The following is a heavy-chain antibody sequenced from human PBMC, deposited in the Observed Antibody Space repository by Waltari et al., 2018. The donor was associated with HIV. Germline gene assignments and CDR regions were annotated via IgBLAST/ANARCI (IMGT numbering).Heavy chain of an antibody. CDR3: ARVPRITMIGNAFDI. Sequence: QVQLQESGPGLVKPSQTLSLTCTVSGGSISLGSYYWSWIRQPAGKGLEWIGRIYTSGSTNYNPSLKSRVTISVDTSKNQFSLKLSSVTAADTAVYYCARVPRITMIGNAFDIWGQGTMVTVSS. CDR1: GGSISLGSYY. D-gene: IGHD3-22*01. CDR2: IYTSGST. J-gene: IGHJ3*02. V-gene: IGHV4-61*02.